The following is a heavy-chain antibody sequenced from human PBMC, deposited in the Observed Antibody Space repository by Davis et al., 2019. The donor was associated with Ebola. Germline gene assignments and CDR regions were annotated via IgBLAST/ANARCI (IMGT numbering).Heavy chain of an antibody. J-gene: IGHJ6*02. CDR3: ARGDWEIYYYYGMDV. CDR2: INPSGGTT. CDR1: GYTFTSYY. Sequence: ASVKVSCKASGYTFTSYYMHWVRQAPGQGLEWMGIINPSGGTTSYAQKFQGRVTMTRDTSTSTVYMELSSLRSEDTAVYYCARGDWEIYYYYGMDVWGQGTTVTVSS. D-gene: IGHD3-16*01. V-gene: IGHV1-46*01.